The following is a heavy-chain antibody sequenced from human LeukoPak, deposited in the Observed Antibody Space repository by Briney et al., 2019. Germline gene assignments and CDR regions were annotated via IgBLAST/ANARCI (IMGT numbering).Heavy chain of an antibody. D-gene: IGHD3-22*01. CDR1: GGSISSYY. V-gene: IGHV4-59*08. CDR2: IYYSGST. Sequence: SETLSLTCTVSGGSISSYYWSWIRQPPGKGLEWIGYIYYSGSTNYNPSLKSRVTISADTSKNEFSLKLSSVTAADTAVYYCARVKGYYYDSSGYYFDYWGQGTLVTVSS. J-gene: IGHJ4*02. CDR3: ARVKGYYYDSSGYYFDY.